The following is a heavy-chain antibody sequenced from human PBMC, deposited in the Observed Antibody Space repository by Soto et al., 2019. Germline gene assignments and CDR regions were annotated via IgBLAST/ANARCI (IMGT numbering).Heavy chain of an antibody. CDR1: GGSISSSSYY. Sequence: PSETLSLTCTVSGGSISSSSYYWGWIRQPPGKGLEWIGSIYYSGSTYYNPSLKSRVTISVDTSKNQFSLKLSSVTAADTAVYYCASLDRFDYWGQGTLVTVSS. V-gene: IGHV4-39*01. D-gene: IGHD1-1*01. CDR3: ASLDRFDY. CDR2: IYYSGST. J-gene: IGHJ4*02.